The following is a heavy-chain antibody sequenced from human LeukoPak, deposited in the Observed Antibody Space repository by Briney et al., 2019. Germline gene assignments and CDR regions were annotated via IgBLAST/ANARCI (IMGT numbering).Heavy chain of an antibody. CDR1: GGSISSGGYS. D-gene: IGHD4-11*01. Sequence: SPALSLPFAVSGGSISSGGYSWGWIRPPPGKGREGIGYICHSGSTYYNPSLKRRVTISVDRSKNQFSLKLSSVTAADTAVYYCARGVDYSNYVDYGGQGPLVTVSS. CDR2: ICHSGST. V-gene: IGHV4-30-2*01. CDR3: ARGVDYSNYVDY. J-gene: IGHJ4*02.